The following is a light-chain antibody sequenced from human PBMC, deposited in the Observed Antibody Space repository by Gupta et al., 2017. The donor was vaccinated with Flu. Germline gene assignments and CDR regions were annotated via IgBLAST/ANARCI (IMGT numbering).Light chain of an antibody. Sequence: EIVLTQSPGTLSLSPGERATLSCRASQSVSTSYLAWYQQKPGPAPRLLIYGASSRASGIPDRFSGSGSGTEFTLTISRLEPEDFAVYYCQQCGSSPRTFGPGTKVEIK. CDR3: QQCGSSPRT. V-gene: IGKV3-20*01. J-gene: IGKJ1*01. CDR1: QSVSTSY. CDR2: GAS.